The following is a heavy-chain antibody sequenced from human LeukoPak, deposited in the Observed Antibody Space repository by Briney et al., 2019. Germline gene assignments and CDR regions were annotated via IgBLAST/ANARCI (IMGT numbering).Heavy chain of an antibody. D-gene: IGHD2/OR15-2a*01. CDR2: IIPIFGTA. CDR1: GGTFSSYA. CDR3: ARRIFADRPSNYYFDY. V-gene: IGHV1-69*13. Sequence: SVTVSCKASGGTFSSYAISWVRQAPGQGLEWMGGIIPIFGTANYAQKFQGRVTITADESTSTAYMELSSLRSEDTAVYYCARRIFADRPSNYYFDYWGQGTLVTVSS. J-gene: IGHJ4*02.